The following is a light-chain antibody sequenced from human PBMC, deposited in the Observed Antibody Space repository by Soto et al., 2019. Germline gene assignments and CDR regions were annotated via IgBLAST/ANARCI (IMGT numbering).Light chain of an antibody. Sequence: EIVMNQSPSTLSVSKGERATLYCRASQSVSSDLAWYHQKPGQAPRLLIYGASTRATGIPARFSGSGSGTEFTLTINSLQSEDFAVYYCQQYNNWPRPFGQGTMVAIK. V-gene: IGKV3-15*01. CDR3: QQYNNWPRP. CDR2: GAS. CDR1: QSVSSD. J-gene: IGKJ1*01.